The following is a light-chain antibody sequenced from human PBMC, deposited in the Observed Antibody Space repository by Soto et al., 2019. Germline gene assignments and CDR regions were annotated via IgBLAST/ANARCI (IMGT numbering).Light chain of an antibody. J-gene: IGKJ1*01. V-gene: IGKV3-11*01. Sequence: EILLTQSPATLSLSPGERATLSCRASQSVSSYLAWYQKKPGQAPRLLIYDASNRATGIPARFSGSGSGTDLTLTISSLQTDDFATYYCQHYNSYSEAFGHGTKVDIK. CDR2: DAS. CDR3: QHYNSYSEA. CDR1: QSVSSY.